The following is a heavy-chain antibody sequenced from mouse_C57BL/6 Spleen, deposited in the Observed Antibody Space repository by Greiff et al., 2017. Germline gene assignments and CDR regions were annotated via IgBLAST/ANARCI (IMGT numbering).Heavy chain of an antibody. V-gene: IGHV5-4*01. CDR1: GFTFSSYA. CDR2: ISDGGSYT. J-gene: IGHJ4*01. D-gene: IGHD2-4*01. CDR3: ARGHYDYDEGNAMDY. Sequence: EVHLVESGGGLVKPGGSLKLSCAASGFTFSSYAMSWVRQTPEKRLEWVATISDGGSYTYYPDNVKGRFTISRDNAKNNLYLQMSHLKSEDTAMYYCARGHYDYDEGNAMDYWGQGTSVTVSS.